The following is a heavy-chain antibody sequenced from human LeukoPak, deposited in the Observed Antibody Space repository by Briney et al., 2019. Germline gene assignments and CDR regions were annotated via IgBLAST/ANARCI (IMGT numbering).Heavy chain of an antibody. D-gene: IGHD1-7*01. J-gene: IGHJ6*03. CDR3: ARENWTYDGTYYSYYVDV. Sequence: GGSLRLSSATSGFNLSDFYMNWIRQAPGKGLEWVSYISSSGTIKYYADSMKGRFTISRDNAKNSLHLQMNSLRVEDTAVYYCARENWTYDGTYYSYYVDVWGTGTTVTVSS. CDR2: ISSSGTIK. CDR1: GFNLSDFY. V-gene: IGHV3-11*01.